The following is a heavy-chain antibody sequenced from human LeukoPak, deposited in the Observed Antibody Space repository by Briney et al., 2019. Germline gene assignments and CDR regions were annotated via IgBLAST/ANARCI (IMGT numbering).Heavy chain of an antibody. J-gene: IGHJ4*02. Sequence: PSETLSLTCTVSGASISIGYYWGGSRQPPGKGLEWIGSIYHSGTTYYNPSLNSRVAISIDTSKNQFSLKLSSVTAADTAVYYCARDRGGDQDFWGQGTLVTVSS. CDR1: GASISIGYY. D-gene: IGHD2-21*01. CDR3: ARDRGGDQDF. CDR2: IYHSGTT. V-gene: IGHV4-38-2*02.